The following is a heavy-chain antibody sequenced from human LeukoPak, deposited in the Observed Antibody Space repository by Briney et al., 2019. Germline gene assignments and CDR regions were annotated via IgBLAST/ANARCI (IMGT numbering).Heavy chain of an antibody. CDR3: ARTGSRGFLV. CDR1: GGSISSGSYY. Sequence: ASETLSLTCTVSGGSISSGSYYWSWIRQPAGKGLEWIGRIYTSGSTNYNPSLKSRVTISVDTSKNQFSLKLSSVTAADTAVYYCARTGSRGFLVWGQGTLVTVSS. CDR2: IYTSGST. J-gene: IGHJ4*02. V-gene: IGHV4-61*02. D-gene: IGHD1-26*01.